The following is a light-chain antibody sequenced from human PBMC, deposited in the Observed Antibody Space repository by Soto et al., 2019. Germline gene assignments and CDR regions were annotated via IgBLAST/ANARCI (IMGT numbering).Light chain of an antibody. J-gene: IGLJ1*01. CDR3: SSYTSSSTQV. CDR2: EVS. Sequence: QSVLTQPASVSGSPGQSITISCTGTSSDVSGYNYVSWYQQHPGKAPKLMIYEVSNRPSGVSNRFSGSKSGNTASLTISGLQAEDEADYYCSSYTSSSTQVFGTGTKLTVL. CDR1: SSDVSGYNY. V-gene: IGLV2-14*01.